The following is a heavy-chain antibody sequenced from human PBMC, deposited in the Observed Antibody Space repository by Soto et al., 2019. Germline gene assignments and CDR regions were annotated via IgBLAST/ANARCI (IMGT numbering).Heavy chain of an antibody. V-gene: IGHV1-8*01. CDR2: MNPNSGNT. Sequence: GASVKVSCKASGYTFTSYDINWVRQATGQGLEWMGWMNPNSGNTGYAQKFQGRVTMTRNTSISTAYMELSSLRSEDTAVYYCARVKEVTIFGVVIICGMDVWGQGTTDTVSS. CDR3: ARVKEVTIFGVVIICGMDV. CDR1: GYTFTSYD. J-gene: IGHJ6*02. D-gene: IGHD3-3*01.